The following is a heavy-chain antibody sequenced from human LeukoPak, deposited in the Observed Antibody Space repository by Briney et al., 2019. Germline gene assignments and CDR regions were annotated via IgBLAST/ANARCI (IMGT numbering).Heavy chain of an antibody. V-gene: IGHV3-23*01. CDR1: GFTFSSYA. CDR2: ISGSGGSA. CDR3: AKGGYCSSTSCSLYPFDY. Sequence: GGSLRLSCAASGFTFSSYAMSWVRQAPGKGLEWVSAISGSGGSAYYADSVKGRFTISRDNSKNTLYLQMNSLRAEDTAVYYCAKGGYCSSTSCSLYPFDYWGQGTLVTVSS. D-gene: IGHD2-2*01. J-gene: IGHJ4*02.